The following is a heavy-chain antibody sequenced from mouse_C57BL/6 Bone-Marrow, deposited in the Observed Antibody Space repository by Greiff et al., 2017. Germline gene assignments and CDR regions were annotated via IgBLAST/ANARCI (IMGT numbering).Heavy chain of an antibody. CDR2: INPYNGDT. V-gene: IGHV1-20*01. CDR3: AENNDYGVYFDV. D-gene: IGHD2-4*01. CDR1: GYSFTGYF. J-gene: IGHJ1*03. Sequence: VQLKESGPELVKPGASLKISCKASGYSFTGYFMNWVMQSHGKSLEWIGRINPYNGDTFYNQKFKGKATLTVDKSSSTAHMELRSLTSEDSAVXYCAENNDYGVYFDVWGTGTTVTVSS.